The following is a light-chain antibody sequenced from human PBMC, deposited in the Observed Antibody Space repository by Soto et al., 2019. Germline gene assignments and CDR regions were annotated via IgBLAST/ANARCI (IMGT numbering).Light chain of an antibody. J-gene: IGKJ5*01. CDR2: DAS. CDR3: HSRA. CDR1: QTISRW. V-gene: IGKV1-5*01. Sequence: DIQLTQTPSTLSASVGDEVTITCRASQTISRWLAWYQQKPGRAPKLLIYDASTLESGVPSRFSGSGSETESTLTISRLQPDDFATYFCHSRAFGQGTRLEIK.